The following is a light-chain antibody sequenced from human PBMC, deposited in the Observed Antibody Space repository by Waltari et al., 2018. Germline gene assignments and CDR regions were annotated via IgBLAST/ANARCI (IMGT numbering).Light chain of an antibody. CDR3: QQYNSWPYT. CDR1: QSLSDN. Sequence: EIVMTQSPATLSVAPGERVTLSCRACQSLSDNFAWYQKKPGQAPRLLFYRTSTRATGVPARFSGSGSGTEITLTISSLQSEDFAVYYCQQYNSWPYTFGQGTKLEVK. J-gene: IGKJ2*01. CDR2: RTS. V-gene: IGKV3-15*01.